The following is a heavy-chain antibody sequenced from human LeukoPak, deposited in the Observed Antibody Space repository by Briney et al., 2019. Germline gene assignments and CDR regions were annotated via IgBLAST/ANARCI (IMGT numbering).Heavy chain of an antibody. D-gene: IGHD3-16*02. CDR1: GGSITSGGHY. CDR2: IYYSGTT. V-gene: IGHV4-31*03. J-gene: IGHJ4*02. CDR3: ARASRLGELSLGY. Sequence: SETLSLTCTVSGGSITSGGHYWSWIRQHPGKGLEWIVYIYYSGTTYYNPSLKSRVTISLGTSKNQFSLQLSSVTAADTAVYYCARASRLGELSLGYWGQGTLVTVSS.